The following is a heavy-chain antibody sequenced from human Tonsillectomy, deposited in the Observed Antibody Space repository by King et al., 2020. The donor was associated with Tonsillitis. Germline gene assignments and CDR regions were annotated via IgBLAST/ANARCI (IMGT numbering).Heavy chain of an antibody. D-gene: IGHD4-23*01. CDR2: ISPGDSDT. CDR1: GYSFTSHW. CDR3: AREKADDRGIGGNARFVFDI. V-gene: IGHV5-51*01. Sequence: QLVQSGAEVKKPGESLKISCKGSGYSFTSHWIGWVRPMPGKGLEWMGIISPGDSDTRYSPAFQGQVTISADKSINTAYLQGSSLKASDTALYYCAREKADDRGIGGNARFVFDIWGQGTMATVPS. J-gene: IGHJ3*02.